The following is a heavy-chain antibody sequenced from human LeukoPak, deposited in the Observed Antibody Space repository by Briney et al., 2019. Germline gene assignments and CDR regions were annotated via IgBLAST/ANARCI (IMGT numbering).Heavy chain of an antibody. CDR1: GGPISSYY. J-gene: IGHJ4*02. Sequence: SETLSLTCTVSGGPISSYYWSWIRQPAGKGLEWIGRIYASGSTNYNPSLKSRVTMSVDTSKNQFSLKLSSVAAADTAVYYCAHSRYCSSTNCYGVEYWGQGTLVTVSS. CDR3: AHSRYCSSTNCYGVEY. D-gene: IGHD2-2*01. V-gene: IGHV4-4*07. CDR2: IYASGST.